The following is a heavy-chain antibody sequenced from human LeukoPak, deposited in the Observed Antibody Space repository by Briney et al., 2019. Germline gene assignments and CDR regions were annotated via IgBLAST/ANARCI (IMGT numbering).Heavy chain of an antibody. V-gene: IGHV4-39*01. D-gene: IGHD1-7*01. CDR2: IYSSGTT. CDR3: VQNIPGTIEH. Sequence: SETLSPTCTVSGGSISSSSYYWGWIRQPPGKGLECIGNIYSSGTTYYNPSLKSRVTISIDTSKSQFSLRLSSVTAADTAVYYCVQNIPGTIEHWGQGTLVTVSS. CDR1: GGSISSSSYY. J-gene: IGHJ1*01.